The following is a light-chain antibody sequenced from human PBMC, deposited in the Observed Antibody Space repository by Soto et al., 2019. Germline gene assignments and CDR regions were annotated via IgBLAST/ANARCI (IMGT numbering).Light chain of an antibody. J-gene: IGKJ5*01. CDR1: QTVSSY. Sequence: ESVLTQSPATLSLSPGERATLSCRASQTVSSYLTWYQQRPGQAPRLLIYGASKRATGIPDRFSGSGSGTDFTLTISTLETEDFALYYCQQYGTSPITFGQGTRLKIK. CDR3: QQYGTSPIT. CDR2: GAS. V-gene: IGKV3-20*01.